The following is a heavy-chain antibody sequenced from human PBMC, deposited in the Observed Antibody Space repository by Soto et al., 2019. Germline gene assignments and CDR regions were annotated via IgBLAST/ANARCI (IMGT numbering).Heavy chain of an antibody. CDR1: GFPFSSYA. D-gene: IGHD3-16*01. CDR3: AKGAGRDGYNYVWTARLGAEYFHH. J-gene: IGHJ1*01. Sequence: EVQLLESGGGLVQPGGSLRLSCAACGFPFSSYAMSWFRQAPGKGLEWVSAISGSGGSTYYADSVKGRFTISRDNSKNTLYLQMNSLRAEDTAVYYCAKGAGRDGYNYVWTARLGAEYFHHWGQGTLVTVSS. V-gene: IGHV3-23*01. CDR2: ISGSGGST.